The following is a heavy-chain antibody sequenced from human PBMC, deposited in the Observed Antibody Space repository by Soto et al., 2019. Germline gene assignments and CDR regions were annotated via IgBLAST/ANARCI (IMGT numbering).Heavy chain of an antibody. CDR3: ARDCLDAFDI. J-gene: IGHJ3*02. CDR2: TYYRSKWYN. Sequence: SETLSLTCAISGDSVSSNSAAWNWIRQSPSRGLEWVGRTYYRSKWYNDYAVSVKSRITINPDTSKNQFSLQLNSVTHEDAAVYYCARDCLDAFDIWGQGTMVTVSS. CDR1: GDSVSSNSAA. V-gene: IGHV6-1*01.